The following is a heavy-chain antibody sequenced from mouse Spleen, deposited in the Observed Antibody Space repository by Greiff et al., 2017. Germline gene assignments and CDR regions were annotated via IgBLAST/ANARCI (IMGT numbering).Heavy chain of an antibody. CDR3: ARSTGTRGIYFDY. J-gene: IGHJ2*01. Sequence: EVQRVESGGGLVQPGGSLSLSCAASGFTFTDYYMSWVRQPPGKALEWLGFIRNKANGYTTEYSASVKGRFTISRDNSQSILYLQMNALRAEDSATYYCARSTGTRGIYFDYWGQGTTLTVSS. V-gene: IGHV7-3*01. CDR1: GFTFTDYY. CDR2: IRNKANGYTT. D-gene: IGHD4-1*02.